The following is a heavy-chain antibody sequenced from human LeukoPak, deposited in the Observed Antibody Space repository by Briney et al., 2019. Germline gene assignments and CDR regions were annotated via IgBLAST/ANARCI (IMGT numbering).Heavy chain of an antibody. D-gene: IGHD2-8*01. J-gene: IGHJ4*02. CDR3: AREGLRYCPNGVCFGGGPFDY. CDR2: IYYSGST. V-gene: IGHV4-31*03. Sequence: ETSETLSLTCTVSGGSINSGTYYWNWIRQHPGKGLEWIGYIYYSGSTYYSPSLKSRVTISMDTSKNQFSLELSSVTAADTAVYYCAREGLRYCPNGVCFGGGPFDYWGQGTLVTVSS. CDR1: GGSINSGTYY.